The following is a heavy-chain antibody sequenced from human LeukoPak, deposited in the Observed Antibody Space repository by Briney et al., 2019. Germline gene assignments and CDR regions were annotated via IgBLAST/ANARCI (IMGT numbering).Heavy chain of an antibody. CDR2: ISSNGGST. D-gene: IGHD3-22*01. CDR3: ARDHPWYYDSSGYLNY. J-gene: IGHJ4*02. Sequence: PGGSLRLSCAASGFTFSSYAMHWVRQAPGKGLEYVSAISSNGGSTYYANSVKGRFTISRDNSKNTLYLQMNSLRAEDTAVYYCARDHPWYYDSSGYLNYWGQGTLVTVSS. V-gene: IGHV3-64*01. CDR1: GFTFSSYA.